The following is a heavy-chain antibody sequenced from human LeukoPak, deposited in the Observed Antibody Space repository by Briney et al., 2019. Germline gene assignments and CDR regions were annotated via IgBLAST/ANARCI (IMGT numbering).Heavy chain of an antibody. CDR2: IYSGGST. Sequence: PGGSLRLSCAASGFTVSSNYMNWVRQVPGKGLEWVSVIYSGGSTYYADSVKGRFTISRDNSKNTLYLQMNSLRAEDTAVYYCATGYSSVYYFDYWGQGTLVTVSS. D-gene: IGHD6-19*01. V-gene: IGHV3-66*01. J-gene: IGHJ4*02. CDR1: GFTVSSNY. CDR3: ATGYSSVYYFDY.